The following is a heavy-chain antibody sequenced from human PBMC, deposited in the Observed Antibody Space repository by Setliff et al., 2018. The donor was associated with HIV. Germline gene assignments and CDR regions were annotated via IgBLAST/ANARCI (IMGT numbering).Heavy chain of an antibody. Sequence: ASVKVSCKASGYTFTDYYLHWVRQAPGQGPEWMGRINPNSGGSSYAQKFQGRVTMTRDTSISTAYMVLNRLTPGDTAVYYCASPYENNSGPDYWGQGTPVTVSS. D-gene: IGHD7-27*01. CDR2: INPNSGGS. V-gene: IGHV1-2*06. J-gene: IGHJ4*02. CDR1: GYTFTDYY. CDR3: ASPYENNSGPDY.